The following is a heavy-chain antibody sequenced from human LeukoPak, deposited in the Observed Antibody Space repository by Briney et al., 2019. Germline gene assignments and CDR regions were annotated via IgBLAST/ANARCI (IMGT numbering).Heavy chain of an antibody. J-gene: IGHJ3*02. V-gene: IGHV3-64*01. D-gene: IGHD4-17*01. CDR1: GFTFSSYA. CDR3: ARALFGDQAEMGAFDI. CDR2: ISSNGGST. Sequence: GGSLRLSCAASGFTFSSYAMHWVRQAPGKGLEYVSAISSNGGSTYYANSVKGRFTISRDNSKNTLYLQMGSLRAEDMAVYYCARALFGDQAEMGAFDIWGQGTMVTVSS.